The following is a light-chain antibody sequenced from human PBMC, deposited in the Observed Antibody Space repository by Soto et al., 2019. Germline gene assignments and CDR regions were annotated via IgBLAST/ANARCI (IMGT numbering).Light chain of an antibody. J-gene: IGKJ1*01. V-gene: IGKV1-5*03. CDR1: QSISSY. CDR2: KAY. CDR3: QHYNSYSEA. Sequence: DIQMTQSPSSLSASVGDRVTITCRASQSISSYLNWYQQKPGKAPKLLIYKAYTLKSGVQSRFSGSGSGTEFTLTIRSLQPDDFATYYCQHYNSYSEAFGQGTKVDIK.